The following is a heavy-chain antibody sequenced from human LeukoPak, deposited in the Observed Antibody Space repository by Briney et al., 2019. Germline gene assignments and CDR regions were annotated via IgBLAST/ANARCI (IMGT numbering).Heavy chain of an antibody. J-gene: IGHJ6*03. CDR2: IKQDGSEK. CDR1: GFTFSSYA. V-gene: IGHV3-7*01. D-gene: IGHD2-21*01. CDR3: ARVKYCGGDCYSHYYYYMDV. Sequence: GGSLRLSCAASGFTFSSYAMSWVRQAPGKGLEWVANIKQDGSEKYYVDSVKGRFTISRDNAKNSLYLQMNSLRAEDTAVYYCARVKYCGGDCYSHYYYYMDVWGKGTTVTVSS.